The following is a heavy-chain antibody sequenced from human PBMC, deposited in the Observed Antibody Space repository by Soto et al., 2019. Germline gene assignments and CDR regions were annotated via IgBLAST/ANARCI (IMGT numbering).Heavy chain of an antibody. J-gene: IGHJ4*01. CDR2: IYSKAGTEYT. Sequence: PGGSLRLSCAASGFTFSRNYISWVRQAPGQGLEWVGRIYSKAGTEYTDYAAPVYSSFAVYRDDTKYLQNLQMNTQKTDDTDLYYCTSNSYSTMIIVRFDYWGHGTLVTVSS. CDR1: GFTFSRNY. D-gene: IGHD3-22*01. CDR3: TSNSYSTMIIVRFDY. V-gene: IGHV3-15*01.